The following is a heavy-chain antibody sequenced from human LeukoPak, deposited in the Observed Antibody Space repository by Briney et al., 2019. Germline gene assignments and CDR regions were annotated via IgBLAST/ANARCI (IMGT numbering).Heavy chain of an antibody. Sequence: GGSLRLSCAASGFNLSTYGIHWVRQAPGKGLQWVAFTRYGESNKYYADSVEGRFTISRDNSKNTLYLQMNSLRAEDTAVYYCAREQSSGWYGGYYFDYWGQGTLVTVSS. CDR1: GFNLSTYG. J-gene: IGHJ4*02. V-gene: IGHV3-30*02. CDR3: AREQSSGWYGGYYFDY. CDR2: TRYGESNK. D-gene: IGHD6-19*01.